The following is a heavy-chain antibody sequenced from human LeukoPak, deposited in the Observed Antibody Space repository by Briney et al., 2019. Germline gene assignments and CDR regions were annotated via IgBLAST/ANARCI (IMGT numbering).Heavy chain of an antibody. CDR2: ISYDGIKK. CDR1: GLTFRSYG. D-gene: IGHD4-17*01. CDR3: ARANEAVTTWRYYYGMDV. V-gene: IGHV3-30*03. J-gene: IGHJ6*02. Sequence: GGSLRLSCAASGLTFRSYGMHWVRQAPGKGLEWVAVISYDGIKKYYGDSVKGRFTISRDNSKNTLYLQMDSLRAEDTAVYYCARANEAVTTWRYYYGMDVWGQGTTVTVSS.